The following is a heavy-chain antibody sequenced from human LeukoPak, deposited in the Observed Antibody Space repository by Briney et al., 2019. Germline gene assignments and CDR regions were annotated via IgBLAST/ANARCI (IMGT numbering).Heavy chain of an antibody. CDR3: ARLVTGYSSGWYPYYFDY. CDR1: GGSISSSRYY. J-gene: IGHJ4*02. Sequence: SETLSLTCTVSGGSISSSRYYWGWIRQPPGKGLEWIGSIYYSGTTYNNPSLKSRVTISVDTSKNHFSLNLSSVTAADTAVYYCARLVTGYSSGWYPYYFDYWGQGTLVTVSS. V-gene: IGHV4-39*01. CDR2: IYYSGTT. D-gene: IGHD6-19*01.